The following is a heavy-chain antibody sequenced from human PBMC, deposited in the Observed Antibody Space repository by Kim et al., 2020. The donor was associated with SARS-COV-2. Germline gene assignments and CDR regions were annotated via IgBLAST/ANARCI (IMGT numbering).Heavy chain of an antibody. D-gene: IGHD4-17*01. V-gene: IGHV4-39*01. CDR3: ARLPYGDYGNWYFDL. CDR2: IYYSGST. CDR1: GGSISSSSYY. J-gene: IGHJ2*01. Sequence: ETLSLTCTVSGGSISSSSYYWGWIRQPPGKGLEWIGSIYYSGSTYYNPSLKSRVTISVDTSKNQFSLKLSSVTAADTAVYYCARLPYGDYGNWYFDLWGRGTLVTVSS.